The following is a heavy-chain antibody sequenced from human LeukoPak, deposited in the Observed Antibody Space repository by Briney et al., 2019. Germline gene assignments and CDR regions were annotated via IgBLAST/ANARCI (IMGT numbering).Heavy chain of an antibody. CDR2: ITGSGGTT. CDR1: GFTFSSYA. J-gene: IGHJ6*02. D-gene: IGHD2-2*01. Sequence: GGSLRLSCAASGFTFSSYAMSWVRRAPGKGLEWVSTITGSGGTTNYADSVKGRFTISRDNSKNTLSLQVNSLSAEDTAVYYCAKGRYCDSTTCAYHGLDVWGQGTTVTVSS. CDR3: AKGRYCDSTTCAYHGLDV. V-gene: IGHV3-23*01.